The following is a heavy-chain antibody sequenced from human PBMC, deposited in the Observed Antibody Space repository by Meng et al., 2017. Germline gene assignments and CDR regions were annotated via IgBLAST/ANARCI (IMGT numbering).Heavy chain of an antibody. Sequence: QVRLQQGGAGLLQPSEPLSLLCAVYGGSFSGYYWSWIRQPPGKGLEWIGEINHSGSTNYNPSLKSRVTMSLDTSKNQFSLRLSSVTAADTAVYYCARSHSVTIVAFDYWGQGTLVTVSS. CDR3: ARSHSVTIVAFDY. V-gene: IGHV4-34*01. D-gene: IGHD4-17*01. CDR2: INHSGST. CDR1: GGSFSGYY. J-gene: IGHJ4*02.